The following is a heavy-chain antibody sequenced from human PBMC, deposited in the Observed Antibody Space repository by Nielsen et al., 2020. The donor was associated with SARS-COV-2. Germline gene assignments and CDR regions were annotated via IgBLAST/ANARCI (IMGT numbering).Heavy chain of an antibody. D-gene: IGHD3-10*01. CDR3: AKDPPMVRGAYDLSDY. CDR1: GFTFSTYA. J-gene: IGHJ4*02. CDR2: ISGNAHST. Sequence: GGSLRLSCATSGFTFSTYAMSWVRQAPGKGPEWVSGISGNAHSTYYADSVKGRFTISRDNSKNTLFLQMNSLRADDTAIYYCAKDPPMVRGAYDLSDYWGQGTLVTVSS. V-gene: IGHV3-23*01.